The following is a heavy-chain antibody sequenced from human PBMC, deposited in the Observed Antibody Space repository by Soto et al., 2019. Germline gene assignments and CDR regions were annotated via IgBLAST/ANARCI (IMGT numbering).Heavy chain of an antibody. V-gene: IGHV1-46*03. Sequence: GASVKVSCKASGYTFTSYYMHWVRQAPGQGLEWMGIINPSGGSTSYAQKFQGRVTMTRDTSTSTVYMELSSLRSEDTAVYYCARAIYYDSSGPPPGYYYGMDVWGQGTTVTVSS. CDR2: INPSGGST. CDR3: ARAIYYDSSGPPPGYYYGMDV. D-gene: IGHD3-22*01. J-gene: IGHJ6*02. CDR1: GYTFTSYY.